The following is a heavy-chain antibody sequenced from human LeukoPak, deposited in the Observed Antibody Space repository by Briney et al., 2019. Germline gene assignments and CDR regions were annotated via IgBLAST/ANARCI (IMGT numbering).Heavy chain of an antibody. V-gene: IGHV1-46*01. CDR3: ATGYSSSWYKDAFDI. CDR1: GYTFTSYY. CDR2: INPSGGST. Sequence: ASVKVSCKASGYTFTSYYMHWVRQAPGQGLEWMGIINPSGGSTSYAQKFQGRVTMTRDTSTSTVYMELSSLRSEDTAVYYCATGYSSSWYKDAFDIWGQGTMVTVSS. D-gene: IGHD6-13*01. J-gene: IGHJ3*02.